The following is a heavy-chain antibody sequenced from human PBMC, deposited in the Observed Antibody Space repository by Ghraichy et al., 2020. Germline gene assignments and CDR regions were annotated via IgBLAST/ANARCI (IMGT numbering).Heavy chain of an antibody. CDR3: ARDRDSGYDSPFTYYFDY. CDR2: ISYDGSNK. J-gene: IGHJ4*02. D-gene: IGHD5-12*01. CDR1: GFTFSSYA. Sequence: GGSLRLSCAASGFTFSSYAMHWVRQAPGKGLEWVAVISYDGSNKYYADSVKGRFTISRDNSKNTLYLQMNSLRAEDTAVYYCARDRDSGYDSPFTYYFDYWGQGTLVTVSS. V-gene: IGHV3-30*04.